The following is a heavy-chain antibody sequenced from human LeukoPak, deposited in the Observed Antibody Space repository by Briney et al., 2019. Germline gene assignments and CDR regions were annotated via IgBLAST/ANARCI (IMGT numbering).Heavy chain of an antibody. CDR1: GGSISSYY. CDR2: IYYSGST. Sequence: SETLSLTCTVSGGSISSYYWSCIRQPPGKGLEWIGYIYYSGSTNYNPSLKSRVTISVDTSKTQFSLKLTSVTAADTAVYYCGRVRKSDTAIDYWGQGTLVTVSS. D-gene: IGHD3-22*01. CDR3: GRVRKSDTAIDY. V-gene: IGHV4-59*12. J-gene: IGHJ4*02.